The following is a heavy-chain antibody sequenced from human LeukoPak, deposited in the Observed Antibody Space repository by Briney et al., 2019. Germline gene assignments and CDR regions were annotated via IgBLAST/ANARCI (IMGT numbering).Heavy chain of an antibody. J-gene: IGHJ4*02. CDR3: ARDSDSGFQ. V-gene: IGHV4-34*01. Sequence: SETLSLTCTVSGGSFSFYFWHWVRQPPGEGLDWVGEIGNRGSTQYKPSLMSRGIISIDTSGNHFSLKLTSVTAADTAVYFCARDSDSGFQWGQGMLVTVSS. CDR2: IGNRGST. D-gene: IGHD3-16*01. CDR1: GGSFSFYF.